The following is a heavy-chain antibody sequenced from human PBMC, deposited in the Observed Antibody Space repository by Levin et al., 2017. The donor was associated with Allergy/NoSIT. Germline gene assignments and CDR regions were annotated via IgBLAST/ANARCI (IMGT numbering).Heavy chain of an antibody. D-gene: IGHD5-12*01. J-gene: IGHJ3*02. Sequence: PGGSLRLSCAASGFTFSGYGMHWVRQAPGKGLEWVAAISYDGISKNYADSVKGRFTISRDNSKNTLYLQMNSLRSKDTAVYYCAKGGGYSGYEETVGAVDIWGQGTMVTVSS. CDR2: ISYDGISK. V-gene: IGHV3-30*18. CDR3: AKGGGYSGYEETVGAVDI. CDR1: GFTFSGYG.